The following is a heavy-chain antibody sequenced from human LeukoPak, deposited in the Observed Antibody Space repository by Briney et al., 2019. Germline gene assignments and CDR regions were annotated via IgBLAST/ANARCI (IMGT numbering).Heavy chain of an antibody. CDR3: ARGARIAVAGTVH. CDR1: GGTFSSYA. Sequence: ASVKVSCKASGGTFSSYAISWVRQAPGQGREWMGRIIPIFGTANYAQKFQGRVTITTDESTSTAYMELSSLRSEDTAVYYCARGARIAVAGTVHWGQGTLVTVSS. D-gene: IGHD6-19*01. V-gene: IGHV1-69*05. J-gene: IGHJ4*02. CDR2: IIPIFGTA.